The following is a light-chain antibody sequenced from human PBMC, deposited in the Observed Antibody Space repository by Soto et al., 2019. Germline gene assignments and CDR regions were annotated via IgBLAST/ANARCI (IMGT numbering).Light chain of an antibody. Sequence: QSALTQPASVSGSPGQSITISCTGTSSDVGGYNYVSWYQQHPGKVPKLIIHEVSNRPSGVSNRFSGSKSGNTASLTISGLQTEDEADYYCSSHGGSSPVYVFGTGTKLTVL. CDR3: SSHGGSSPVYV. J-gene: IGLJ1*01. V-gene: IGLV2-14*03. CDR1: SSDVGGYNY. CDR2: EVS.